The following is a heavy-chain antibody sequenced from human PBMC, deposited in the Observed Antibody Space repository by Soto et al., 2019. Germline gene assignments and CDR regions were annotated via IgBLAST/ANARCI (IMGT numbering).Heavy chain of an antibody. CDR3: VRDGTKTLRDWFDP. Sequence: QVQLQESGPGLVKPSETLSLTCTVSGASISGFYLSWIRKSAGKGLEWIGRIYATGTTDYNPSLKSRVRMSLETSKKQCSLKLRSGTAADTAVYYCVRDGTKTLRDWFDPWGQGISFTVSS. V-gene: IGHV4-4*07. J-gene: IGHJ5*02. D-gene: IGHD1-1*01. CDR2: IYATGTT. CDR1: GASISGFY.